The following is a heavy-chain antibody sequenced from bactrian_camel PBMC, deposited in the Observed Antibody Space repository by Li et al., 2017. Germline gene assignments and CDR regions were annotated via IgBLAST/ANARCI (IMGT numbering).Heavy chain of an antibody. Sequence: HVQLVESGGGLVQPGGSLRLSCTASGFMFGSYGMSWVRQAPGKGLEWVSAINSGSTSTNYVDSVKGRFTISRDNAKNTLYLQMNSLKPEDTAMYYCASGDLRGWYAEYRYWGQGTQVTVS. V-gene: IGHV3-2*01. CDR3: ASGDLRGWYAEYRY. CDR2: INSGSTST. D-gene: IGHD6*01. J-gene: IGHJ4*01. CDR1: GFMFGSYG.